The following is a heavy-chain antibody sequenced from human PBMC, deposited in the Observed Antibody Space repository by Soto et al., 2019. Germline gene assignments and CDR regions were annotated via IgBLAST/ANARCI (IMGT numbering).Heavy chain of an antibody. CDR2: IIPILGIA. D-gene: IGHD3-10*01. CDR1: GGTFSSYT. V-gene: IGHV1-69*02. J-gene: IGHJ4*02. CDR3: ASDMTMVRGVPNDY. Sequence: QVQLVQSGAEVKKPGSSVKVSCKASGGTFSSYTIRWVRQAPGQGLEWMGRIIPILGIANYAQKFQGRVTITADKSTSTAYMELSSLRSEDTAGYYCASDMTMVRGVPNDYWVEGTLVTVSS.